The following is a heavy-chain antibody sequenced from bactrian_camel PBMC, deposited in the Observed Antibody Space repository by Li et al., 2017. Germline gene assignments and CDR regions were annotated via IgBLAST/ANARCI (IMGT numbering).Heavy chain of an antibody. J-gene: IGHJ4*01. Sequence: HVQLVESGGGLVQPGGSLRLSCLASGFTFNEYYMSWVRETPEKGLEWIASIYADGSETFYRPSVKGRFTISRDNAENKVYLQMNSLKPEDTALYSCAKGAFSTADGVGHRVRGQGTQVTVS. CDR2: IYADGSET. V-gene: IGHV3-2*01. D-gene: IGHD1*01. CDR1: GFTFNEYY.